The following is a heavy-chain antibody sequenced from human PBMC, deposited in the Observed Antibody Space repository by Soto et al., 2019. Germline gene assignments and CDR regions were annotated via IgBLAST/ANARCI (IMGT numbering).Heavy chain of an antibody. D-gene: IGHD2-21*01. CDR2: ISWNSGSI. V-gene: IGHV3-9*01. Sequence: GGSLRLSCAASGFTFDDYAMHWVRQAPGKGLEWVSGISWNSGSIGYADSVKGRFTISRDNAKNSLYLQMNSLRAEDTALYYCAKDNSGPLWVLSNAFEIWGQGTMVTVSS. J-gene: IGHJ3*02. CDR3: AKDNSGPLWVLSNAFEI. CDR1: GFTFDDYA.